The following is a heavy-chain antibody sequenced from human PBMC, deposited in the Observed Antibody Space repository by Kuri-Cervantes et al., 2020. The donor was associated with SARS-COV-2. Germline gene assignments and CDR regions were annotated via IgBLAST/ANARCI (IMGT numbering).Heavy chain of an antibody. CDR3: ARGEEAYASSGYRFDY. J-gene: IGHJ4*02. CDR1: VGTFSSYA. D-gene: IGHD3-22*01. V-gene: IGHV1-69*13. Sequence: SVKVFCKASVGTFSSYAISWVRQAPGQGLEWMGGFIPIFGTANYAQKFQGRVTITADESTSTAYMELSSLRSEATAVYYCARGEEAYASSGYRFDYWGQGTLVTVSS. CDR2: FIPIFGTA.